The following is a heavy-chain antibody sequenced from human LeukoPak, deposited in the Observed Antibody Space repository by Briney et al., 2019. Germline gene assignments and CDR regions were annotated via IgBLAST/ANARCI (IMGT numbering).Heavy chain of an antibody. D-gene: IGHD2-2*01. J-gene: IGHJ4*02. CDR2: IIPIFGTA. CDR3: ARDRCSSTSCXXYYFDY. Sequence: SVQVSCKASGGTFSSYAISWVRQAPGQGLEWMGGIIPIFGTANYAQKFQGRVTITADESTSTAYMELSSLRSEDTAVYYCARDRCSSTSCXXYYFDYWGQXXXXXVSS. CDR1: GGTFSSYA. V-gene: IGHV1-69*01.